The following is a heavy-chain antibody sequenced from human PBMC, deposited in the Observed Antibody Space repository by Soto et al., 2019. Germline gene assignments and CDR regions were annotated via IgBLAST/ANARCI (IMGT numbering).Heavy chain of an antibody. D-gene: IGHD7-27*01. J-gene: IGHJ4*02. CDR2: IIPIFGTA. V-gene: IGHV1-69*13. CDR1: GGTFSSYA. CDR3: ATYINWASRWGFDY. Sequence: SVKVSCKASGGTFSSYAISWVRQAPGQGLEWMGGIIPIFGTANYAQKFQGRVTITADESTSTAYMELSSLRSEDTAVYYCATYINWASRWGFDYWGQGTLVTVSS.